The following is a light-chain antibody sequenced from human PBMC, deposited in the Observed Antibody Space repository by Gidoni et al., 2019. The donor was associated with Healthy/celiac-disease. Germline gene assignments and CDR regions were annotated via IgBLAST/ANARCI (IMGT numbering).Light chain of an antibody. V-gene: IGKV1-39*01. CDR3: QQSYSTPIT. CDR2: AAS. CDR1: QSISSY. Sequence: DLQITKSPSSLSASVGDRVTITCRASQSISSYLNWYQQKPGKAPKLLIYAASSLQSGVPSRFSGSGSGTDFTLTFSSLQPEDFATYYCQQSYSTPITFGQGKRLEIK. J-gene: IGKJ5*01.